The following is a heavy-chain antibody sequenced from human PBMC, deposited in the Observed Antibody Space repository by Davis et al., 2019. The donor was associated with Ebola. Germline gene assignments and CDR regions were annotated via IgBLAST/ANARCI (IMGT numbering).Heavy chain of an antibody. V-gene: IGHV3-23*01. D-gene: IGHD6-13*01. Sequence: GESLKISCVASGFTFENHAMNWVRQAPGRGLEWVSSISGSGASTYYADSVKGRFTISRDNAKNSLYLQMNSLRAEDTAVYYCARVYSSSYGMDVWGQGTTVTVSS. CDR2: ISGSGAST. CDR1: GFTFENHA. CDR3: ARVYSSSYGMDV. J-gene: IGHJ6*02.